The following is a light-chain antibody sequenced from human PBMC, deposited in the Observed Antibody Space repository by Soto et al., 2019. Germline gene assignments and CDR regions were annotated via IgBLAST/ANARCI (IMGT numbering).Light chain of an antibody. CDR3: QQLNSYSSGYT. J-gene: IGKJ2*01. V-gene: IGKV1-9*01. CDR1: QGISSY. Sequence: DIQLTQSPSFLSASVGDRVTITCRASQGISSYLAWYQQKPGKAPKLLIYAASTLQSGVPSRFSGSGSGTEFTLTISSLQPEDFATYYCQQLNSYSSGYTFGQGTKLEIK. CDR2: AAS.